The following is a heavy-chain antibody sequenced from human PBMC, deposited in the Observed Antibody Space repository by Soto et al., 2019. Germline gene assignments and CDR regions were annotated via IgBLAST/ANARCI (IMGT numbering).Heavy chain of an antibody. D-gene: IGHD3-16*01. J-gene: IGHJ6*03. CDR1: GCTFSAYG. V-gene: IGHV3-21*01. CDR2: MSSRSSDI. Sequence: EVQLVESGGVLVKPGGSLRLSCTASGCTFSAYGMNWVRQAPGKGLEWFSFMSSRSSDIYHAALMKGRFTMSRDNAKNSLFQHMDSMRAEDTDVYYAERGLGTAGVKVNYMDVWGKGTTVTVSS. CDR3: ERGLGTAGVKVNYMDV.